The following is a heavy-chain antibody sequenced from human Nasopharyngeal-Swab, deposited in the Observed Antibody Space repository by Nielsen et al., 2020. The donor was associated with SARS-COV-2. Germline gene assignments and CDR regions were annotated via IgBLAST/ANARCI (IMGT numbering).Heavy chain of an antibody. D-gene: IGHD3-22*01. V-gene: IGHV1-69*01. CDR2: LIPVFGTT. Sequence: WVRQAPGQGLEWVGGLIPVFGTTHCSQKFQDRLRVTADASTDTAYMELSSLRSDDTAVYYCARAITYYYDGSGSPSYGLDVWGQGTTVTVSS. CDR3: ARAITYYYDGSGSPSYGLDV. J-gene: IGHJ6*02.